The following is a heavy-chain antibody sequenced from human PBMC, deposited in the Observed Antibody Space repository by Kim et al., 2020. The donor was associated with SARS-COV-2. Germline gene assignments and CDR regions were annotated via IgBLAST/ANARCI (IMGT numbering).Heavy chain of an antibody. Sequence: GGSLRLSCTASGFTFGDYAMSWVRQAPGKGLEWVGFIRSKAYGGTTEYAASVKGRFTISRDDSKSIAYLQMNSLKTEDTAVYYCTRGRKMTTVVTDAFDIWGQGTMVTVSS. CDR1: GFTFGDYA. D-gene: IGHD4-17*01. V-gene: IGHV3-49*04. CDR3: TRGRKMTTVVTDAFDI. J-gene: IGHJ3*02. CDR2: IRSKAYGGTT.